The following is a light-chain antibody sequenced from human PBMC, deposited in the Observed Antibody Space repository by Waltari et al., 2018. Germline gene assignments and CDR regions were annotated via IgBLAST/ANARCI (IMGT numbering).Light chain of an antibody. J-gene: IGLJ2*01. CDR3: QSYDSSLSGWVV. CDR1: SPNIGAGYD. CDR2: GNS. Sequence: QSVLPQPPSVSGAPGQRVTISCTGSSPNIGAGYDVHWYQQLPGTAPKLPIFGNSNRPSGVPDRFSGSKSGTSASLAITGLQAEDEADYYCQSYDSSLSGWVVFGGGTKLTVL. V-gene: IGLV1-40*01.